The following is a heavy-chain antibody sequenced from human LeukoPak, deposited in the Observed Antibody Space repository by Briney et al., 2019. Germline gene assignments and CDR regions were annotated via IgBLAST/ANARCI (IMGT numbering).Heavy chain of an antibody. CDR2: ISGSGGST. Sequence: GGSLRLSCAASGFTFSSYAMSWVRQAPGKGLEWVSAISGSGGSTYYADSVKGRFAISRDNSKNTLYLQMNSLRAEDAAVYYCAKDIRRFGEFLFDYWGQGTLVTVSS. D-gene: IGHD3-10*01. CDR1: GFTFSSYA. CDR3: AKDIRRFGEFLFDY. V-gene: IGHV3-23*01. J-gene: IGHJ4*02.